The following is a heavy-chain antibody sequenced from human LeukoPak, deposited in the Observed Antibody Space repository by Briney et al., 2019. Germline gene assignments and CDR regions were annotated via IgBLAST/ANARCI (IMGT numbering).Heavy chain of an antibody. CDR3: AKDMRYSSSVFGGLYYYYYYMDV. CDR1: GGSFSGYY. V-gene: IGHV3-33*06. J-gene: IGHJ6*03. CDR2: IWYDGSNK. Sequence: LSLTCAVYGGSFSGYYWSWIRQPPGKGLEWVAVIWYDGSNKYYADSVKGRFTISRDNSKNTLYLQMNSLRAEDTAVHYCAKDMRYSSSVFGGLYYYYYYMDVWGKGTTVTVSS. D-gene: IGHD6-6*01.